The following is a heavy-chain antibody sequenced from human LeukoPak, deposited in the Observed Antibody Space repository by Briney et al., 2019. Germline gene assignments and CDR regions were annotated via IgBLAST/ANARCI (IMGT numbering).Heavy chain of an antibody. CDR1: GGSISSYY. V-gene: IGHV4-4*07. D-gene: IGHD3-10*01. CDR2: IYTSGST. Sequence: SETLSLTCTVSGGSISSYYWSWIRQPAGKGLEWIGRIYTSGSTNYNPSLKSRVTISVDTSKNQFSLKLSSVTAADTAVYYCARDDNYGSGSNWFDPWGQGTLVTVSS. J-gene: IGHJ5*02. CDR3: ARDDNYGSGSNWFDP.